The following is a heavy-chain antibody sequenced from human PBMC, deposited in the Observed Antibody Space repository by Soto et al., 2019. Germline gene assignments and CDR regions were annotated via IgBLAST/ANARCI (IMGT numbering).Heavy chain of an antibody. J-gene: IGHJ6*02. V-gene: IGHV3-11*03. CDR2: ISSSSYT. Sequence: GGSLRLSCAASGFTFSDYYMSWIRQAPGKGLEWVSYISSSSYTNYADSVKGRFTISRDNAKNSLYLQMNSLRAEDTAVYYCARSAPGAYFGSYGMDVWGQGTTVTVSS. CDR3: ARSAPGAYFGSYGMDV. CDR1: GFTFSDYY. D-gene: IGHD2-21*01.